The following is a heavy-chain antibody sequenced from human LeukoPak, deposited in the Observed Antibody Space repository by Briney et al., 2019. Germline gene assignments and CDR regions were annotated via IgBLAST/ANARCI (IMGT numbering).Heavy chain of an antibody. CDR1: GFSFSTYT. CDR3: AREYCTTNNCYNWGLGY. Sequence: GGSLRLSCAASGFSFSTYTMRWVRQAPGKGLEYVSGIASNGGTKDYANSVKGRFTISGDNSKNTVYLQMGSLRAEDMAVYYCAREYCTTNNCYNWGLGYWGQGTLVTVSS. V-gene: IGHV3-64*01. D-gene: IGHD2-2*02. J-gene: IGHJ4*02. CDR2: IASNGGTK.